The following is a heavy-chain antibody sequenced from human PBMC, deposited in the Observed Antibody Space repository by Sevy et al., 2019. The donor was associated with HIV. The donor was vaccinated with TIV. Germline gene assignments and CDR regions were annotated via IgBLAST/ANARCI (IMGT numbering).Heavy chain of an antibody. J-gene: IGHJ4*02. V-gene: IGHV3-23*01. D-gene: IGHD2-8*01. CDR2: LSFGCGEI. CDR3: AREGCTKPHDY. Sequence: GGSLRLSCAASGFTFSKYSMSWVRQPPGKGLEWVSTLSFGCGEINYADSVKGRVTIYRDNSNSSVYLQMNNLGPEDTAVYYCAREGCTKPHDYWGQGTLVTVSS. CDR1: GFTFSKYS.